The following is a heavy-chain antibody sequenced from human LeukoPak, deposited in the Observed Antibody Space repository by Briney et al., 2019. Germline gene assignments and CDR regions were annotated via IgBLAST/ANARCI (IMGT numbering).Heavy chain of an antibody. CDR1: GGSISSYY. CDR2: IYYSGST. D-gene: IGHD1-26*01. Sequence: SETLSLTCTVSGGSISSYYWSWIRQPPGKGLEWIGYIYYSGSTNYNPSLKSRVTISVDTSKNQFSLKLSSVTAADTAVYYCARAPYSGTYTDTFDIWGQGTMVTASS. CDR3: ARAPYSGTYTDTFDI. V-gene: IGHV4-59*12. J-gene: IGHJ3*02.